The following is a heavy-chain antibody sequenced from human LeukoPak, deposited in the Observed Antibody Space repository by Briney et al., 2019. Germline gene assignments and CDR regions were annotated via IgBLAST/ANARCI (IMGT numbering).Heavy chain of an antibody. D-gene: IGHD2-15*01. V-gene: IGHV3-23*01. J-gene: IGHJ4*02. CDR2: ISGGGGGT. Sequence: GGSLRLSCAASGFTLSNYAMTWVRQAPGKGLGWGSSISGGGGGTYYADSVKGRFTISRDNSKDTIYLQMNNLSVGGTAVFYCAKGTDCSGGSCYSIDCWGQGTLVTVSS. CDR3: AKGTDCSGGSCYSIDC. CDR1: GFTLSNYA.